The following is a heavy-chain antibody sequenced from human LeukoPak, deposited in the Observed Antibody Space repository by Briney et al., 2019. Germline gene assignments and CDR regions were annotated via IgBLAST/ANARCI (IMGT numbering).Heavy chain of an antibody. CDR1: GYTFTSYG. D-gene: IGHD3-10*01. J-gene: IGHJ4*02. CDR3: AREEGSGSYFGEGY. CDR2: ISAYNGNT. Sequence: ASVKVPCKASGYTFTSYGISWVRQAPGQGLEWMGWISAYNGNTNYAQKLQGRVTMTTDTSTSTAYMELRSLRSDDTAVYYCAREEGSGSYFGEGYWGQGTLVTVSS. V-gene: IGHV1-18*01.